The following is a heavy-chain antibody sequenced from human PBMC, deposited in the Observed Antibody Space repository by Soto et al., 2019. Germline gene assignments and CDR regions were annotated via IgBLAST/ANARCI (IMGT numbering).Heavy chain of an antibody. Sequence: ASVKVSCKASGFTFSSYFMHWFLQAPGQGLQWVGIIKPSGGITDYAQEFQDKVTMTRDTSTSTVYMELSSLTSADTAVYYCAREYPSTYYFDSWGQGTLVTVS. CDR3: AREYPSTYYFDS. V-gene: IGHV1-46*01. CDR2: IKPSGGIT. CDR1: GFTFSSYF. J-gene: IGHJ4*02.